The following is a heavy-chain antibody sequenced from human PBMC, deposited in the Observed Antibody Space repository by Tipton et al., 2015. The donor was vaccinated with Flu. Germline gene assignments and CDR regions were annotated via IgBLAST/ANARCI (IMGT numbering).Heavy chain of an antibody. CDR2: INNSGTA. CDR1: GGSFSGFY. D-gene: IGHD6-13*01. Sequence: TLSLTCANFGGSFSGFYWGWTRQPPGKGLEWIGEINNSGTASYNPSLMSRVTISLDMSKNQFSLKLSSVTAADTALYFCARAPSRIAADIWGQGTMVTVSS. V-gene: IGHV4-34*01. J-gene: IGHJ3*02. CDR3: ARAPSRIAADI.